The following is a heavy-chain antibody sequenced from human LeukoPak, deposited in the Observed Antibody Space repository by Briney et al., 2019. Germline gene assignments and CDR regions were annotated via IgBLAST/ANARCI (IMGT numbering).Heavy chain of an antibody. J-gene: IGHJ6*02. CDR1: GDSVSSNSAA. V-gene: IGHV6-1*01. CDR2: TYYRSKWFN. CDR3: ARSWYGELSPSYNYYGMDV. Sequence: SQTLSLTCGISGDSVSSNSAAWNWIRQSPSRGLEWLGRTYYRSKWFNDYAESVKSRITINPDTSKNQFSLQLNSVNPEDTAVYYCARSWYGELSPSYNYYGMDVWGQGTTVTVSS. D-gene: IGHD3-16*02.